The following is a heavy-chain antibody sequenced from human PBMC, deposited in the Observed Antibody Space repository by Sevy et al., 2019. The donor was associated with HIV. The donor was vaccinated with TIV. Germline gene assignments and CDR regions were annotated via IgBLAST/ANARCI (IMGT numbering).Heavy chain of an antibody. Sequence: GGSLRLSCAASGITLSNYGVNWVRQAPGKGLEWVSYISSRSGTIYYADSVMGRFTISRVNAKNTLTLQMNSLRAEDTAVYYCARGGYPRPFDYWGQGTLVTVSS. J-gene: IGHJ4*02. V-gene: IGHV3-48*01. CDR3: ARGGYPRPFDY. D-gene: IGHD1-1*01. CDR1: GITLSNYG. CDR2: ISSRSGTI.